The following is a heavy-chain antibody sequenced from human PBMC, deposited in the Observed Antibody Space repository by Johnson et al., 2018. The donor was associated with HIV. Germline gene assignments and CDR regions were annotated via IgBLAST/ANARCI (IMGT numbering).Heavy chain of an antibody. V-gene: IGHV3-48*03. CDR3: ARASSIAARGADAFDI. CDR1: GFTFSSYE. D-gene: IGHD6-6*01. Sequence: MQLVESGGGVVQPGRSLRLYCAASGFTFSSYEINWVRQAPGKGLEWVSYISSSGSTIYYADSVKGRFTISRDNAKYSLYLQMNSLRAEDTAVYYCARASSIAARGADAFDIWGQGTMVTVSS. J-gene: IGHJ3*02. CDR2: ISSSGSTI.